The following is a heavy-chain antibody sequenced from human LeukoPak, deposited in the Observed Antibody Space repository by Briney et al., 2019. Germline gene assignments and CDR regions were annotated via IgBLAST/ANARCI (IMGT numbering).Heavy chain of an antibody. Sequence: GGSLRLSCAASGFTVSSNYMSWVRQAPGKGLEWVSVIYSGGSTYYADSVKGRFTISRDNSKNTLYLQMNSLRAEDTAVYYCARDLVSCYDSSGYYSLNWGQGTLVTVSS. D-gene: IGHD3-22*01. CDR1: GFTVSSNY. J-gene: IGHJ4*02. CDR3: ARDLVSCYDSSGYYSLN. V-gene: IGHV3-66*01. CDR2: IYSGGST.